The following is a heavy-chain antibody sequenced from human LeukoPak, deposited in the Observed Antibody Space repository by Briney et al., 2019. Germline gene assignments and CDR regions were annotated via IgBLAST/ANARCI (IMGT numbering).Heavy chain of an antibody. CDR2: ISYSGST. V-gene: IGHV4-61*08. J-gene: IGHJ6*02. Sequence: SETLSLTCTVSRGSVSSGDYYWTWIRQPPGKGLEWIGYISYSGSTNYNPSLKSRVTISVDTSKNQFSLKLSSVTAADTAVYYCARGVSRWFGELLNYYYYYGMDVWGQGTTVTVSS. CDR3: ARGVSRWFGELLNYYYYYGMDV. D-gene: IGHD3-10*01. CDR1: RGSVSSGDYY.